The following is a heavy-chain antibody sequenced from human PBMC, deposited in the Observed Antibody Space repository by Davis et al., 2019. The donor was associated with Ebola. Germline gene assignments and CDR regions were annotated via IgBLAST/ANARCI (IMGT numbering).Heavy chain of an antibody. CDR1: GDSIRSNKW. CDR3: ARTSQLERLEH. J-gene: IGHJ1*01. V-gene: IGHV4-4*02. D-gene: IGHD1-1*01. CDR2: IYHSGSA. Sequence: PSETLSLTCTVSGDSIRSNKWWTWVRQSPGKGLEWIGEIYHSGSANYNPSLKSRVTMSVDDSKNQFSLKLNSVTAADTAVYFCARTSQLERLEHWGQGALVTVSS.